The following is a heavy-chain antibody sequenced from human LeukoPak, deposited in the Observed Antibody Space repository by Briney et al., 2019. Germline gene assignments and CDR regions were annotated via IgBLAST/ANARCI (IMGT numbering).Heavy chain of an antibody. V-gene: IGHV3-23*05. CDR3: VREDLGIEY. CDR2: ILYMNDNT. J-gene: IGHJ4*02. D-gene: IGHD1-26*01. Sequence: PGGSLRLSCAASGFTFSSYAMSWVRQAPGKGLESASILYMNDNTYYADSVKGRFTIYRDSSKKTLYLQMSSLRAEDTAVYYCVREDLGIEYWGQGALVTVS. CDR1: GFTFSSYA.